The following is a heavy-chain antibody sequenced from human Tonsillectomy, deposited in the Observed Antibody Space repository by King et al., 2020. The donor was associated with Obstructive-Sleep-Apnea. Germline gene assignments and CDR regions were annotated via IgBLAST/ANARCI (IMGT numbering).Heavy chain of an antibody. CDR2: IYHSGST. CDR1: GGSIISSNW. J-gene: IGHJ4*02. CDR3: AREGGNRG. Sequence: QLQESGPGLVKPSGTLSLTCAVSGGSIISSNWWSWVRQPPGKGLEWIGEIYHSGSTNYNPSLKRRGTISVEKSKNPLSLKLSSVTAADTAVYYCAREGGNRGWGQGTLVTVSS. D-gene: IGHD7-27*01. V-gene: IGHV4-4*02.